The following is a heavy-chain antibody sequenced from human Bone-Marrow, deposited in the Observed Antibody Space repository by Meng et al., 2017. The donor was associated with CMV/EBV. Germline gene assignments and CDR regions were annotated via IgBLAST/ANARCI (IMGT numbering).Heavy chain of an antibody. J-gene: IGHJ5*02. CDR2: IYYSGIT. Sequence: SETLSLTCTVSGGSISGYYWSWIRPPPGKGLEWIGYIYYSGITNYKPSLKSRVTISVDTSKNQFSLKQSSVTAADTAVYYCAREAGYSSSWGEWFDPWGQGTLVTVSS. D-gene: IGHD6-13*01. CDR3: AREAGYSSSWGEWFDP. V-gene: IGHV4-59*01. CDR1: GGSISGYY.